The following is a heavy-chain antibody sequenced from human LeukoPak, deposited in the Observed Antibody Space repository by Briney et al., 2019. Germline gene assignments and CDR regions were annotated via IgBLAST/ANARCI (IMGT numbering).Heavy chain of an antibody. J-gene: IGHJ3*02. D-gene: IGHD6-19*01. V-gene: IGHV3-21*01. CDR3: ARDLGSSGWCYAFDI. Sequence: GGSLRLSCAASGFTFSSYSMNWVRQAPGKGLEWVSSISSSSSYIYYADSVKGRFTISRDNAKNSLYLQMNSLRAEDTAVYYCARDLGSSGWCYAFDIWGQGTMVTVSS. CDR2: ISSSSSYI. CDR1: GFTFSSYS.